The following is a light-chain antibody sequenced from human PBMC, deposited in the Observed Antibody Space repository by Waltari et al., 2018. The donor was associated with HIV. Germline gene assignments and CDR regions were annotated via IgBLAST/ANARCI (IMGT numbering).Light chain of an antibody. CDR3: SSYTSSSTLV. Sequence: QSALTQPASVSGSPGQSITISCTGTSSDVGGYNYVSWYQHHPGKAPKLMIYKVSNRPSGVSNRFSGSKSGNTASLTISGLQAEDEADYYCSSYTSSSTLVFGGGTKLTVL. J-gene: IGLJ2*01. CDR1: SSDVGGYNY. CDR2: KVS. V-gene: IGLV2-14*01.